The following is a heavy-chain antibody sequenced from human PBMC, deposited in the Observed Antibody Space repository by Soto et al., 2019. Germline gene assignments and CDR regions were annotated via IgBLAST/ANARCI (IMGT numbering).Heavy chain of an antibody. Sequence: GGSLRLSCVASGFSFSNYNMNWVRQAPGKGLEWVSAISGSGGSTYYADSVKGRFTISRDNSKNTLYLQMNSLGAEDTAVCYCAKVDYDSSGYYYPVGYWGQGTLVTVSS. CDR3: AKVDYDSSGYYYPVGY. J-gene: IGHJ4*02. CDR2: ISGSGGST. D-gene: IGHD3-22*01. V-gene: IGHV3-23*01. CDR1: GFSFSNYN.